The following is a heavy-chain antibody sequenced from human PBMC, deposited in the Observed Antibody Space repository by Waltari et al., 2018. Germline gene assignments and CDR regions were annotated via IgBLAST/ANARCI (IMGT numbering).Heavy chain of an antibody. V-gene: IGHV3-21*04. Sequence: EVQLVESGGGLVKPGGSLRLSCAASGFTFSSYSMNWVRQAPGKGLEWVSSISSSSSYIYYADSVKGRFTISRDNAKNSLYLQMNSLRAEDTAVYYCAKDPVAGKYYFDYWGQGTLVTVSS. J-gene: IGHJ4*02. D-gene: IGHD6-19*01. CDR3: AKDPVAGKYYFDY. CDR2: ISSSSSYI. CDR1: GFTFSSYS.